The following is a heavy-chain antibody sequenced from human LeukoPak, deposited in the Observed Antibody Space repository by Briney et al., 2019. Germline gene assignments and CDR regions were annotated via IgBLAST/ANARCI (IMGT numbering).Heavy chain of an antibody. D-gene: IGHD1-14*01. CDR2: LYSDGNT. V-gene: IGHV3-53*01. CDR1: GFTVITND. CDR3: ARGVEPLAANTLAY. J-gene: IGHJ4*02. Sequence: QPGGSLRLSCAASGFTVITNDMTSVRQAPGKGLDWVSVLYSDGNTKYADSMQGRFTISRDNSKTTLYLEMNSLSPDDTAVYYCARGVEPLAANTLAYWGQGTLVTVSS.